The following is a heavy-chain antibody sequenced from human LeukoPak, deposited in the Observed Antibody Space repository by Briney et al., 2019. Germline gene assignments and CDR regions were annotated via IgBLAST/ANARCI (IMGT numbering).Heavy chain of an antibody. CDR2: ISKSSTYI. CDR1: GFTFRDYT. D-gene: IGHD2-2*01. V-gene: IGHV3-21*01. Sequence: GGSLRLSCAASGFTFRDYTMNWVRQAPGKGLEWVSAISKSSTYIKYADSVKGRFTVSRDNAKNSLFLQMNSLRVEDTAVYYCAREVVIVVEPAADTIDYWGQGTRVTVSS. CDR3: AREVVIVVEPAADTIDY. J-gene: IGHJ4*02.